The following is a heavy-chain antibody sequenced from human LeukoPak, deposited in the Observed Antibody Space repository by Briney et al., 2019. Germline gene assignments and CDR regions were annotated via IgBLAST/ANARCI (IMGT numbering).Heavy chain of an antibody. V-gene: IGHV1-69*13. Sequence: RASVKVSCKASGGSFSTYAISWVRQAPGRGLEWMGGIIPIFGTANYAQKFQGRVTITADESTSTAYMELSSLRSEDTAVYYCARGRIPIDYWGQGTLVTVSS. CDR2: IIPIFGTA. CDR3: ARGRIPIDY. CDR1: GGSFSTYA. J-gene: IGHJ4*02.